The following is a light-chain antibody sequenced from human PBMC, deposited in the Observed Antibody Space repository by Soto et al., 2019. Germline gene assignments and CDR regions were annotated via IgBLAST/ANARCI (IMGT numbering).Light chain of an antibody. J-gene: IGKJ4*01. V-gene: IGKV1-39*01. Sequence: DIQMTQSPSSRSASVGDRVTITCRASQSISSYLNWYQQKPGKAPKLLISAASSLQSGVPSRFSGSGFGTDFTLTITSLQPEDSATYSCQHSHSSPLTFGGGTKVDIK. CDR2: AAS. CDR3: QHSHSSPLT. CDR1: QSISSY.